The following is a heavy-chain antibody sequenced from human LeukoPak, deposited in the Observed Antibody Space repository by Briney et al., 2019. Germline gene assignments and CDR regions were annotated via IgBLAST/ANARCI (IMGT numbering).Heavy chain of an antibody. CDR1: DDSISDYY. CDR3: TGYCDTSGYLL. J-gene: IGHJ4*02. CDR2: FHNSGTS. V-gene: IGHV4-59*01. Sequence: SETLSLTCTVSDDSISDYYRGWIRQPPGRGLEWIGYFHNSGTSTYNPSLKSRVTISADTSKNQFSLKLNSLTTADTAVYYCTGYCDTSGYLLWGQGTLVTVSS. D-gene: IGHD3-22*01.